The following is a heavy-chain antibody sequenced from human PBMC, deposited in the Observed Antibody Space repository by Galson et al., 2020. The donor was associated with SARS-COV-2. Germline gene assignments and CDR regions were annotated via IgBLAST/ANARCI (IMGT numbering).Heavy chain of an antibody. Sequence: SETLSLTCAVYGGSFSGYYWSWIRQPPGKGLEWIGEINHSGSTNYNPSLKSRVTISVDTSKNQFSLKLSSVTAADTAVYYCARVLSFQYQLFYYGGWNYFDYWGQGTLVTVSS. D-gene: IGHD2-2*01. CDR1: GGSFSGYY. J-gene: IGHJ4*02. CDR3: ARVLSFQYQLFYYGGWNYFDY. V-gene: IGHV4-34*01. CDR2: INHSGST.